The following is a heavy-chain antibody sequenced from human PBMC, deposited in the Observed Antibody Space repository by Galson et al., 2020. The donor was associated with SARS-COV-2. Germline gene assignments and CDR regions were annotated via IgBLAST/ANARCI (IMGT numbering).Heavy chain of an antibody. V-gene: IGHV3-21*01. D-gene: IGHD3-10*01. CDR3: ASSVGGYYGMDV. CDR2: ISSSSSYI. J-gene: IGHJ6*02. CDR1: GFTFSSYS. Sequence: GESLKISCAASGFTFSSYSMNWVRQAPGKGLEWVSSISSSSSYIYYADSVKGRFTISIDNAKNSLYLQMNSLRAEDTAVYYCASSVGGYYGMDVWGQGTTVTVSS.